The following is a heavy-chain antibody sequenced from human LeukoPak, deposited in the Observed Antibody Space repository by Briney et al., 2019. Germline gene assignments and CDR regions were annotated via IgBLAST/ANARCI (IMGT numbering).Heavy chain of an antibody. CDR2: INPNNGYT. CDR1: GFTFTAYY. Sequence: ASVKVSCKASGFTFTAYYVHWVRQAPGQGPEWMGWINPNNGYTKYSQNFQGRVTMTRDTSISTLYMELSSLRSDDTAVYYSARHISSWAFDYWGQGSLVTVSS. J-gene: IGHJ4*02. D-gene: IGHD2-15*01. CDR3: ARHISSWAFDY. V-gene: IGHV1-2*02.